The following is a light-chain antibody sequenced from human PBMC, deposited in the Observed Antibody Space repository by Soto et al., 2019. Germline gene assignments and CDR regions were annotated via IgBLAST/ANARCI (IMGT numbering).Light chain of an antibody. CDR1: YSDIGAGYD. J-gene: IGLJ2*01. CDR2: ATT. CDR3: QSNDRSLSAVV. V-gene: IGLV1-40*01. Sequence: QAVVTQPPSVSGAPGQRVTISCTGSYSDIGAGYDVHWYQQLPGAAPKLLVFATTRRAAGVPDRFSGARSGTSASLAITGLQADDDADYYCQSNDRSLSAVVFGGGTKLTVL.